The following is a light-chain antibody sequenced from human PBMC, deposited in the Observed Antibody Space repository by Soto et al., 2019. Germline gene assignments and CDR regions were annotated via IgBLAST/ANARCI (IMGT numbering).Light chain of an antibody. Sequence: QSVLTQPASVSGSPGQSITISCTETSSDVGVSTYVSWYQQHPGKAHKIMNYDVTNRPSGVSDRFSGSKSGNTASLTISGLQAEDEADYYCSLYRGTNKEVFGGGTKLTVL. CDR1: SSDVGVSTY. J-gene: IGLJ2*01. CDR3: SLYRGTNKEV. V-gene: IGLV2-14*03. CDR2: DVT.